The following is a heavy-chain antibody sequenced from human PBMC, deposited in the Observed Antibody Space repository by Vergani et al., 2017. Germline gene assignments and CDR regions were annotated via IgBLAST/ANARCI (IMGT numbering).Heavy chain of an antibody. V-gene: IGHV1-18*01. CDR1: GYTFTSYG. CDR2: ISAYNGNT. J-gene: IGHJ5*02. D-gene: IGHD4-17*01. CDR3: ARYDYGDPEAESWFDP. Sequence: QVQLVQSGAEVKKPGASVKVSCKASGYTFTSYGISWVRQAPGQGLEWMGWISAYNGNTNYAQKLQGRVTMTTDTSTSTAYMELRSPRSDDTAVYYCARYDYGDPEAESWFDPGGQGTLVTVSS.